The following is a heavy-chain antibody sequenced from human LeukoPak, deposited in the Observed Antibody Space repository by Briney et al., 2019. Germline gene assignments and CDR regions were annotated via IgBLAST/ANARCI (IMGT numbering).Heavy chain of an antibody. Sequence: PGGSLRLSCAASGSTFSSYAMSWVRQAPGKGLEWVSAISGSGGSTYYADSVKGRFTISRDNSKNTLYLQMNSLRAEDTAVYYCAKATCSGATCARFDYWGQGTLVTVSS. V-gene: IGHV3-23*01. D-gene: IGHD2-15*01. CDR2: ISGSGGST. J-gene: IGHJ4*02. CDR3: AKATCSGATCARFDY. CDR1: GSTFSSYA.